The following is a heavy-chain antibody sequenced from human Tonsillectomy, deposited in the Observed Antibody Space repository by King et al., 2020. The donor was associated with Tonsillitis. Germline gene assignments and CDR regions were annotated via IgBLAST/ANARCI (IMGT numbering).Heavy chain of an antibody. CDR1: GFTFSSYS. CDR2: ISSSSSTI. V-gene: IGHV3-48*02. Sequence: VQLVESGGGLVQPGGSLRLSCAASGFTFSSYSMNWVRQAPGKGLEWVSYISSSSSTIYYADSVKGRFTISRDNAKNSLYLQMNSLRDEDTAVYYFARETSPVLYSNGWYYFDYWGQGTLVTVSS. CDR3: ARETSPVLYSNGWYYFDY. D-gene: IGHD6-19*01. J-gene: IGHJ4*02.